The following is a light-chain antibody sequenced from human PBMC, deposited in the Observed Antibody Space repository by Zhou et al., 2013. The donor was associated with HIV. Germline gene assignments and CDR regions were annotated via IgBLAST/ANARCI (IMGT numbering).Light chain of an antibody. CDR1: HTVTSNY. CDR3: QQYGVSPWT. CDR2: GAS. J-gene: IGKJ1*01. Sequence: EIVLTQSPGTLSLSPGERATLSCRASHTVTSNYLAWYQHKPGQGPKVLIFGASTRANGIPGRFSGSGSGTVFTLTINKLEPDDFAVYYCQQYGVSPWTFGQGTKVEIK. V-gene: IGKV3-20*01.